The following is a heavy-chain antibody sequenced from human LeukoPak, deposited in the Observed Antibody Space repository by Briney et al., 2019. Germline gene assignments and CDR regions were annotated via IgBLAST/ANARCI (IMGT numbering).Heavy chain of an antibody. D-gene: IGHD3-3*01. V-gene: IGHV4-59*13. J-gene: IGHJ4*02. Sequence: SETLSLTCSVSGASISGYYWSWIRQTPGKGLEWIGYVYYTGSTNYNPSLQSRVTITVDTSNNQFSLNLRSVTAADTAVYYCARYMRDSGTYDFDYWGQGTLVTVSS. CDR1: GASISGYY. CDR2: VYYTGST. CDR3: ARYMRDSGTYDFDY.